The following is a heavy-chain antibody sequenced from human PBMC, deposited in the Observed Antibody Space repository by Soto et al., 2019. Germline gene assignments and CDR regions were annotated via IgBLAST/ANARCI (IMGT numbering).Heavy chain of an antibody. V-gene: IGHV3-23*01. D-gene: IGHD2-15*01. Sequence: GGSLRLSCAASGFTFGSHAMSWVRQAPGKGLEWVSTISGSSGSTYYADSVEGRFTISRDNSKNTLYLQMNSLRAEDTAVYYCAKVPMVVVALAYWGQGTLVTVSS. CDR2: ISGSSGST. J-gene: IGHJ4*02. CDR3: AKVPMVVVALAY. CDR1: GFTFGSHA.